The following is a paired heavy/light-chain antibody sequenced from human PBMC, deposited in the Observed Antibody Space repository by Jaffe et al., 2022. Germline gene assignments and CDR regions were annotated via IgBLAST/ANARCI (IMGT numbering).Heavy chain of an antibody. V-gene: IGHV1-46*01. CDR1: GYTFTSYY. D-gene: IGHD3-10*01. J-gene: IGHJ5*02. Sequence: QVQLVQSGAEVKKPGASVKVSCKASGYTFTSYYMHWVRQAPGQGLEWMGIINPSGGSTSYAQKFQGRVTMTRDTSTSTVYMELSSLRSEDTAVYYCAPLLIGSGPEDNWFDPWGQGTLVTVSS. CDR3: APLLIGSGPEDNWFDP. CDR2: INPSGGST.
Light chain of an antibody. Sequence: EIVMTQSPATLSVSPGERATLSCRASQSVSSNLAWYQQKPGQAPRLLIYGASTRATGIPARFSGSGSGTEFTLTISSLQSEDFAVYYCQQYNNWPHWTFGQGTKVEIK. J-gene: IGKJ1*01. V-gene: IGKV3-15*01. CDR3: QQYNNWPHWT. CDR2: GAS. CDR1: QSVSSN.